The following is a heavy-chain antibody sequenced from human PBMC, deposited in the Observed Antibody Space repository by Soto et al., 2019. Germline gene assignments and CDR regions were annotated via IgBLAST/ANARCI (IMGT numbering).Heavy chain of an antibody. V-gene: IGHV3-23*01. CDR2: ISGSGGST. Sequence: GGSLRLSCAASGFTFSSYAMSWVRQAPGKGLEWVSAISGSGGSTYYADSVKGRFTISRDNSKNTLYLQMNSLRAEDTAVYYCAGTHDYVYYFDYWGQGTLVIVSS. D-gene: IGHD4-17*01. J-gene: IGHJ4*02. CDR3: AGTHDYVYYFDY. CDR1: GFTFSSYA.